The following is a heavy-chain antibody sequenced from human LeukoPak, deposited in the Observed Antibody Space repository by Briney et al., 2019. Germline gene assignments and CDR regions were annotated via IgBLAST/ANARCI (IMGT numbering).Heavy chain of an antibody. CDR3: ARSDEPGIAASFDY. D-gene: IGHD6-13*01. CDR2: INHSGST. J-gene: IGHJ4*02. V-gene: IGHV4-34*01. CDR1: GGSISSYY. Sequence: SETLSLTCTVSGGSISSYYWSWIRQPPGKGLEWIGEINHSGSTNYNPSLKSRVTISVDTSKNQFSLKLSSVTAADTAVYYCARSDEPGIAASFDYWGQGTLVTVSS.